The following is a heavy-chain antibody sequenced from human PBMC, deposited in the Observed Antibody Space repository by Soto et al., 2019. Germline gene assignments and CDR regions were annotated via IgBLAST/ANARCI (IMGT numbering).Heavy chain of an antibody. V-gene: IGHV3-48*02. Sequence: GGSLRLSCAASVFSFSTYDMNWVRQAPGKGLEWVSYISGGSSRIFYADSVKGRFTISRDNAKNSLYLQMNSLRDEDTGVYYCARVIYGGWSTIKDYYYYAMDVWGQGTTVTVSS. CDR1: VFSFSTYD. CDR2: ISGGSSRI. D-gene: IGHD5-12*01. CDR3: ARVIYGGWSTIKDYYYYAMDV. J-gene: IGHJ6*02.